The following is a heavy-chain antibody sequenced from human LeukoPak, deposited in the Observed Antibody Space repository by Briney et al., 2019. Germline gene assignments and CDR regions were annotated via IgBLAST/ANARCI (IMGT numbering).Heavy chain of an antibody. J-gene: IGHJ4*02. Sequence: SETLSLTCTVSGASISSYYWSWIRQPPGKGLEWIGYIYYSGSTNYNPSLKSRVTISVDTSKNQFSLKLSSVTAADTAVYYCATHSYGLIRWGQGTLVTVSS. CDR2: IYYSGST. V-gene: IGHV4-59*08. D-gene: IGHD5-18*01. CDR1: GASISSYY. CDR3: ATHSYGLIR.